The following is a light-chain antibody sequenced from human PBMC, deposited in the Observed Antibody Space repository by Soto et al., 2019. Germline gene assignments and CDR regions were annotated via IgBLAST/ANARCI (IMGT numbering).Light chain of an antibody. Sequence: IVMTHSPATLSVSPGETATLSCRASQYVSNKVAWYQQKPGQAPSLLILGASTRATGVPARFSGSGSGTEFTLSISSLQSEDFAVYYCKQYKEWPPFTFGQGTRLEI. V-gene: IGKV3-15*01. CDR2: GAS. CDR3: KQYKEWPPFT. J-gene: IGKJ5*01. CDR1: QYVSNK.